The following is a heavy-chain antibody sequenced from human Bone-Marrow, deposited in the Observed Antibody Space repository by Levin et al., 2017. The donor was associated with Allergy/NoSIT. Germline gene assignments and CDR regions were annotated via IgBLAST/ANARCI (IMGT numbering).Heavy chain of an antibody. CDR3: ARDPGTGRGYSGYEADY. Sequence: GESLKISCAASGFTFSSCWMSWVRQAPGKGLEWVANIKQDGSEKYYVDSVKGRFTISRDNAKNSLYLQMNSLRAEDTAVYYCARDPGTGRGYSGYEADYWGQGTLVTVSS. V-gene: IGHV3-7*01. CDR1: GFTFSSCW. J-gene: IGHJ4*02. D-gene: IGHD5-12*01. CDR2: IKQDGSEK.